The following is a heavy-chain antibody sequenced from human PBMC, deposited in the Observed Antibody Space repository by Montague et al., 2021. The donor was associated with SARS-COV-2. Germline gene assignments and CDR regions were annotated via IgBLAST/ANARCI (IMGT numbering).Heavy chain of an antibody. V-gene: IGHV3-48*03. D-gene: IGHD3-10*01. CDR1: GFTFSTYD. J-gene: IGHJ4*02. CDR3: ARDGRFGELDY. Sequence: SLRLSCAASGFTFSTYDMNWVRQAPGKGLEWVSYISSSGSTIYYADSVKGRFAISRDNAKNSLYLQMNSLRAEDTAVYYCARDGRFGELDYWGQGTLVTVSS. CDR2: ISSSGSTI.